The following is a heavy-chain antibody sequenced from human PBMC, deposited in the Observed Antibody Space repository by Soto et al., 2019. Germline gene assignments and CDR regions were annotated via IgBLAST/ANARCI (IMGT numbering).Heavy chain of an antibody. CDR2: IIPIFGTA. D-gene: IGHD6-19*01. J-gene: IGHJ4*02. CDR3: ARAEEQWLASPNFDY. Sequence: QVQLVQSGAEVKKPGSSVKVSCKASGGTFSSYAISWVRQAPGQGLEWMGGIIPIFGTANYAQKFQGRVTITADESTSTAYTELSSLRSEDTAVYYCARAEEQWLASPNFDYWGQGTLVTVSS. CDR1: GGTFSSYA. V-gene: IGHV1-69*12.